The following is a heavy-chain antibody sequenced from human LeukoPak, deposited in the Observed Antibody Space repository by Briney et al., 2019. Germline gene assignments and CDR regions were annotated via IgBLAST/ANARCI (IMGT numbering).Heavy chain of an antibody. D-gene: IGHD3-22*01. J-gene: IGHJ4*02. Sequence: SETLSLTCTVSGDSISSYYWSWIRQPPRKGLEWIGYIYYSGSTNYNPSLKSRLTISVDTSKNQFSLELSSVTAADTAVYYCARHYDSSGYWYYFNYWGQGTLVTVSS. V-gene: IGHV4-59*08. CDR3: ARHYDSSGYWYYFNY. CDR2: IYYSGST. CDR1: GDSISSYY.